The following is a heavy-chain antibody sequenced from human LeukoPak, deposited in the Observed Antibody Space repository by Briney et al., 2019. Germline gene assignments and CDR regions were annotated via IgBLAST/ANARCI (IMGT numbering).Heavy chain of an antibody. Sequence: EASVKVSCKASGYFFTTHSMGWVRQAPGQGLEWMGWINTNTGSPTYAQGFTGRFVFSLDTSVSTAYLQISSLKAEDTAVYYCARVPSYGDQYYFDYWGQGTLVTVSS. CDR2: INTNTGSP. D-gene: IGHD5-18*01. CDR1: GYFFTTHS. J-gene: IGHJ4*02. CDR3: ARVPSYGDQYYFDY. V-gene: IGHV7-4-1*02.